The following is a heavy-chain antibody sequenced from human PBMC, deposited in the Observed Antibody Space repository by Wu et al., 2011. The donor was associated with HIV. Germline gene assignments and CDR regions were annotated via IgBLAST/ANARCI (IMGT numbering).Heavy chain of an antibody. Sequence: QVQLVQSGAEVKKPGSSVKVSCKASGYTFSNYAISWVRQAPGQGLEWMGGIIPLLGTPNYAQKFQDRVTITTDESTNTAYMELSSLRWEDTAIFYCTRLSYYGDSGYYYFDDWGQGTLVTVSS. J-gene: IGHJ4*02. D-gene: IGHD3-22*01. CDR1: GYTFSNYA. V-gene: IGHV1-69*05. CDR3: TRLSYYGDSGYYYFDD. CDR2: IIPLLGTP.